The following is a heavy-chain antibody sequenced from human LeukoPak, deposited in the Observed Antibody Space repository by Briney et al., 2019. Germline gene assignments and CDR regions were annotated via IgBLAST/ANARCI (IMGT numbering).Heavy chain of an antibody. V-gene: IGHV4-39*07. J-gene: IGHJ6*02. CDR3: ARAGPYYDSSGYYYYYGMDV. CDR2: IYYSGST. CDR1: GGSISSSSYY. Sequence: SETLSLTCTVSGGSISSSSYYWGWIRQPPGKGLEWIGSIYYSGSTYYNPSLKSRVTISVDTSKNQFSLKLSSVTAADTAVYYCARAGPYYDSSGYYYYYGMDVWGQGTTVTVSS. D-gene: IGHD3-22*01.